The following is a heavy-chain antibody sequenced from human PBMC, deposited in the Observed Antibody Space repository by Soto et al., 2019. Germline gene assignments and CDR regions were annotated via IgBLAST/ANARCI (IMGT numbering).Heavy chain of an antibody. CDR3: AKDRTYCSSTSCYEFDY. CDR2: ISWNSGSI. Sequence: GGSLRLSCAASGFTFDDYAMHWVRQAPGKGLEWVSGISWNSGSIGYADSVKGRFTISRDNAKNSLYLQMNSLRAEDTALYYCAKDRTYCSSTSCYEFDYWGQGTLVTVSS. D-gene: IGHD2-2*01. J-gene: IGHJ4*02. CDR1: GFTFDDYA. V-gene: IGHV3-9*01.